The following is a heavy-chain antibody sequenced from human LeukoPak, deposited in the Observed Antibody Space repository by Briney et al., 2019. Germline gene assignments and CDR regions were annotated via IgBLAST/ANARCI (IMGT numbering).Heavy chain of an antibody. Sequence: SETLSLTCTVSGYSISSGYYWGWIRQPPGKGLEWIGSIYHSGSTYYNPSLKSRVTISVDTSKNQFSLKLSSVTAADTAVYYCARVIGQRYFDYWGQGTLVTVSS. CDR3: ARVIGQRYFDY. J-gene: IGHJ4*02. V-gene: IGHV4-38-2*02. D-gene: IGHD6-25*01. CDR1: GYSISSGYY. CDR2: IYHSGST.